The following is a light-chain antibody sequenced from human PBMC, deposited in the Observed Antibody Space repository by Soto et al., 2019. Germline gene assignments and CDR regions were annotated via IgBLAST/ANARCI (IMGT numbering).Light chain of an antibody. J-gene: IGKJ5*01. CDR1: QSFDSNY. CDR2: GAS. V-gene: IGKV3D-20*02. Sequence: IVFTQSPGTLSLSPGAEATLSCRASQSFDSNYLAWYQQKPGQTPRLIIYGASGRADGIPHRFSGSGFGTDFSLTISSLEPEDSAVYYCQQRNVWPPVTFGQGTRLEIK. CDR3: QQRNVWPPVT.